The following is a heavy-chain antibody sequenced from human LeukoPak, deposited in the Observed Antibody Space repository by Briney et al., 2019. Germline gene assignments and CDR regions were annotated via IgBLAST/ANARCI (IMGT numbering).Heavy chain of an antibody. V-gene: IGHV3-23*01. CDR1: GFTFSTYA. CDR3: ARDARSPRRYSSGFYYYYYMDA. D-gene: IGHD6-19*01. CDR2: ISGSGGDT. J-gene: IGHJ6*03. Sequence: GGSLRLSCAASGFTFSTYAMSWVRQAPGKGLEWVSGISGSGGDTYYADSVKGRFTISRDNAKNSLYLQMNSLSAEDTAVYYCARDARSPRRYSSGFYYYYYMDAWGKGTTVTVSS.